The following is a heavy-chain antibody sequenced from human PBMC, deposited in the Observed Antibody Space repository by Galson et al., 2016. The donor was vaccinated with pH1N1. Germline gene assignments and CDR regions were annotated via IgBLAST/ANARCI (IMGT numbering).Heavy chain of an antibody. J-gene: IGHJ2*01. V-gene: IGHV1-69*13. Sequence: SVKVSCKASGGTFGSYGINWVRQAPGQGLVWMGGIIPIFNTVKYAQNFQGRVTITADESTTTAYMELSSLRSEDTAMYYCAREDYYDTDLSDWYFDLWGRGTLLTVSS. CDR3: AREDYYDTDLSDWYFDL. D-gene: IGHD3-22*01. CDR1: GGTFGSYG. CDR2: IIPIFNTV.